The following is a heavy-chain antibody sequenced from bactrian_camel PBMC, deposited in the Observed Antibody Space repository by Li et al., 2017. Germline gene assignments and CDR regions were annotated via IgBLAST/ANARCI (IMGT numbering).Heavy chain of an antibody. J-gene: IGHJ7*01. Sequence: HVQLVESGGGSVQAGGSPRLSCRVSGDTNTITCMEWFRQAPGKEREEVAHIDSKGIMTYAKSVEGRFTISRDDNENTLYLQLNSLKSEDTAMYYCAKIRNGWSAYVGMDYWGKGTQVTVS. D-gene: IGHD1*01. V-gene: IGHV3S1*01. CDR1: GDTNTITC. CDR2: IDSKGIMT.